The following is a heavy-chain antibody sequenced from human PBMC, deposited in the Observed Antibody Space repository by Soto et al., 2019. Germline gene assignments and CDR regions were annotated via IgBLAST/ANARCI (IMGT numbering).Heavy chain of an antibody. J-gene: IGHJ3*02. D-gene: IGHD2-15*01. V-gene: IGHV5-51*01. Sequence: PGESLKISCKGSGYSVTSYWIGWVRRMPGKGLEWMGIIYPGDSDTRYSPSFQGQVTISADKSISTAYLQWSSLKASDTAMYYCARRGYCSGGSCFDDAFDIWGQGTMVTVSS. CDR1: GYSVTSYW. CDR3: ARRGYCSGGSCFDDAFDI. CDR2: IYPGDSDT.